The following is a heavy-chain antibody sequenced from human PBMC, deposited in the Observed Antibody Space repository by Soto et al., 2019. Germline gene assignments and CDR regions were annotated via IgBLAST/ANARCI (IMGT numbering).Heavy chain of an antibody. CDR2: IYSGGST. CDR3: VRDQYSGYDFAL. Sequence: SETLSLTCTVSGDSVSSVGFHWAWLRRPPGKGLEWIGYIYSGGSTYYRPSLESRGTISADSSKNQLSLQLTSVTAADTAVYYCVRDQYSGYDFALWGQGNLVTVSS. J-gene: IGHJ5*02. CDR1: GDSVSSVGFH. V-gene: IGHV4-30-4*01. D-gene: IGHD5-12*01.